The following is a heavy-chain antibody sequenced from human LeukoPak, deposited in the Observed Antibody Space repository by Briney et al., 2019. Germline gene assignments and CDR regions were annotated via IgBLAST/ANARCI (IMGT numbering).Heavy chain of an antibody. Sequence: ASVKVSCKASGYTFTIYGISWVRQAPGRGLEWMGWISAYNGNTNYAQKLQGRVTMTTDTSTSTAYMELRSLRSDDTAVYYCARVHCSSTSCYPPLDYYYMDVWGKGTTVTVSS. CDR2: ISAYNGNT. V-gene: IGHV1-18*01. D-gene: IGHD2-2*01. CDR1: GYTFTIYG. CDR3: ARVHCSSTSCYPPLDYYYMDV. J-gene: IGHJ6*03.